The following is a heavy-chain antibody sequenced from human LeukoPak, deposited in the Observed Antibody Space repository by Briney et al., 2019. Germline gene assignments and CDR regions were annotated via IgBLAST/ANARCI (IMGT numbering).Heavy chain of an antibody. D-gene: IGHD2-2*01. V-gene: IGHV3-21*01. CDR3: ARYCSSTSCPIDY. CDR2: ISSSSSYI. CDR1: GFTFSSYS. Sequence: PGGSLRLSCAASGFTFSSYSMNWVRQAPGKGLEWVSSISSSSSYIYYADSVKGRFTISRDNAKNSLYLQMNSLRAEDTAVYYCARYCSSTSCPIDYWGQGTLVTVSS. J-gene: IGHJ4*02.